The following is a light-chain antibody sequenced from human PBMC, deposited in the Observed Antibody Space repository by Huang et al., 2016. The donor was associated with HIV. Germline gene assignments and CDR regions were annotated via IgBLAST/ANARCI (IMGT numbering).Light chain of an antibody. J-gene: IGKJ4*01. CDR3: QQSYSSLLS. CDR1: QTITTY. V-gene: IGKV1-39*01. Sequence: DIQMTQSPSSLSASVGDRVIMTCRASQTITTYLNWYQQRPGKAPKLLIYAASSLQSGVPARLSGSGSGTVFTLTISSLQPEDFATYYCQQSYSSLLSFGGGTKVAIK. CDR2: AAS.